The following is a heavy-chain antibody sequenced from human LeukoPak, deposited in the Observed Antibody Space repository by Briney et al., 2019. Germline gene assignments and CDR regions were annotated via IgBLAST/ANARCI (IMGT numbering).Heavy chain of an antibody. CDR2: ISGSGVST. Sequence: GGSLRLSCAASGFTFSSDAMSWVRQAPGKGLEWVSAISGSGVSTYYADSVKGRFTISRDNSKNTLYLQMNSLRAEDTAVYYCAKDFLFGSGWYWENDYPYYFDYWGQGTLVTVSS. V-gene: IGHV3-23*01. J-gene: IGHJ4*02. CDR1: GFTFSSDA. D-gene: IGHD6-19*01. CDR3: AKDFLFGSGWYWENDYPYYFDY.